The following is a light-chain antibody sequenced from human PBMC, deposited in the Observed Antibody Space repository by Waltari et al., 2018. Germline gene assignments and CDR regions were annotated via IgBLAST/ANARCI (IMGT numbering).Light chain of an antibody. J-gene: IGKJ1*01. CDR1: PSVSSSY. CDR2: GAS. Sequence: EIVLTQSPGNLSLSPGERATLSCRASPSVSSSYLAWYQQKPGQAPRLLTYGASSRATGIQDRFSGSGSGTDFTRTISRLEPEDFAVYYCQQYGSSRTFGQGTKVEIK. V-gene: IGKV3-20*01. CDR3: QQYGSSRT.